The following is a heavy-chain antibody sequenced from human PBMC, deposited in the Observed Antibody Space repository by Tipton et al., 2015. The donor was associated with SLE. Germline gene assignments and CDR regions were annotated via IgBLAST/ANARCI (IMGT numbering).Heavy chain of an antibody. CDR2: IYTSGST. J-gene: IGHJ4*02. V-gene: IGHV4-61*02. D-gene: IGHD1-14*01. CDR1: GDSISSGSYY. Sequence: TLSLTCTVSGDSISSGSYYWSWIRQPAGKGLEWIGRIYTSGSTNYNPSLKSRVTISVDTSKNQFSLKLSSVTAADTAMYYCASPENWGQGTLVTVSS. CDR3: ASPEN.